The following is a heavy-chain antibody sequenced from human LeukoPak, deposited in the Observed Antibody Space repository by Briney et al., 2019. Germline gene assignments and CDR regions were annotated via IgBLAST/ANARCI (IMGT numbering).Heavy chain of an antibody. J-gene: IGHJ3*02. V-gene: IGHV1-69*04. CDR1: GGTVSSYA. CDR3: AREIVVVVAATGAFDI. D-gene: IGHD2-15*01. Sequence: SVKVSCKASGGTVSSYAISWVRQAPGQGLEWMGRIIPILGIANYAQKSQGRVTITADKSTSTAYMELSSLRSEDTAVYYCAREIVVVVAATGAFDIWGQGTMVTVSS. CDR2: IIPILGIA.